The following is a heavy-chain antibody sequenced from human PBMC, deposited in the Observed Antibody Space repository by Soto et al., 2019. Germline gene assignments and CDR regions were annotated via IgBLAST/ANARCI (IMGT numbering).Heavy chain of an antibody. CDR1: GFTFSSYS. D-gene: IGHD3-10*01. V-gene: IGHV3-48*02. Sequence: GGSLRLSCAASGFTFSSYSMNWVRQAPGKGLEWVSYISSSSSTIYYADSVKGRFTISRDNAKKSLYLQMNSLRDEDTAVYYWARDEAVLINYYYYGMDAWGQGTTVTVSS. CDR2: ISSSSSTI. J-gene: IGHJ6*02. CDR3: ARDEAVLINYYYYGMDA.